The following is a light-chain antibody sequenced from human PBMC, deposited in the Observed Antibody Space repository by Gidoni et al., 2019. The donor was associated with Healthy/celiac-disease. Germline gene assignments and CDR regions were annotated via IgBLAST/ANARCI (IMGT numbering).Light chain of an antibody. J-gene: IGLJ3*02. CDR2: QDS. CDR3: QAWDSSIWV. V-gene: IGLV3-1*01. Sequence: SYELTQPPSVSVSPGQTASITCSGDKLGDKYACWYQQKPGQSPVLVIYQDSKRPSGIPERFSGSNSGNTATLTISGTQAMDEADYYCQAWDSSIWVFGGGTKLXV. CDR1: KLGDKY.